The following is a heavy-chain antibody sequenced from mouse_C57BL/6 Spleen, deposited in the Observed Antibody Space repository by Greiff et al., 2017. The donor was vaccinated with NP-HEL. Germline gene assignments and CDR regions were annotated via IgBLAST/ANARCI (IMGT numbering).Heavy chain of an antibody. Sequence: EVQLQQSGPELVKPGASVKISCKASGYTFNDYYMNWVKQSHGKSLEWIGDINPNNGGTSYNQKFKGKATLTVDKSSSTAYMELRSLTSEDSAVYYCATPKWYFDVWGTGATVTVSS. V-gene: IGHV1-26*01. J-gene: IGHJ1*03. CDR3: ATPKWYFDV. D-gene: IGHD1-3*01. CDR1: GYTFNDYY. CDR2: INPNNGGT.